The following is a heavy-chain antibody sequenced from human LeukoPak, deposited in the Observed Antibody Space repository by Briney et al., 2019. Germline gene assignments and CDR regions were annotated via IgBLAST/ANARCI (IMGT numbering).Heavy chain of an antibody. CDR1: GGSISSYY. CDR2: IYYSGST. Sequence: PSETLSLTCTVSGGSISSYYWSWIRQPPGKGLEWIGYIYYSGSTNYNPSLKSRVTISVKTSKNQFSLKLSSVTAADTAVYYCVRGRYSSGWFKDENWFDPWGQGIPVTVSS. J-gene: IGHJ5*02. V-gene: IGHV4-59*12. CDR3: VRGRYSSGWFKDENWFDP. D-gene: IGHD6-19*01.